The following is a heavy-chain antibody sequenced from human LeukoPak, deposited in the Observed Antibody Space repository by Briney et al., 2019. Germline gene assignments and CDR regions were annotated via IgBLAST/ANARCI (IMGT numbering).Heavy chain of an antibody. CDR1: GYTFTSYG. J-gene: IGHJ3*02. CDR2: ISAYNGNT. Sequence: ASVKVSCKASGYTFTSYGISWVRQAPGQGVEGMGWISAYNGNTNYAQKLQGRVTITTDTSTSTAYMELRSLRSDDTAVYYCARERPGYCSGGSCYSLVGAFDIWGQGTMVTVSS. V-gene: IGHV1-18*01. CDR3: ARERPGYCSGGSCYSLVGAFDI. D-gene: IGHD2-15*01.